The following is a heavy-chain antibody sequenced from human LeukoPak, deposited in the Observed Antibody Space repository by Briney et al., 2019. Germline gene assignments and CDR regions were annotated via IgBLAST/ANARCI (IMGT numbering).Heavy chain of an antibody. V-gene: IGHV3-48*03. CDR1: GFTFSMYE. Sequence: GGSLRLSCAASGFTFSMYEMKWVRQAPGRGREWVLYFSSSGSNISYADSVKGRFTISRDNAKSSLYLQMNSLRAEDTAVYHCARDGAIWGQGTLVTASS. CDR3: ARDGAI. CDR2: FSSSGSNI. D-gene: IGHD2-2*02. J-gene: IGHJ4*02.